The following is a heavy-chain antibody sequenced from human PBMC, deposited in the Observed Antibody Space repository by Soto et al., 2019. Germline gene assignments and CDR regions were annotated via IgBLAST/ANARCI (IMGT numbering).Heavy chain of an antibody. D-gene: IGHD5-12*01. CDR3: ARPLEMATNKGGFGY. Sequence: PSETVSLTCTVSGATISISRYYLGWIRQPPGKGLEWIGSIFYSGSTYYNPSLKSRVTISVDTSKNHFSLKLSSVTAADTDVYYCARPLEMATNKGGFGYWGQGTLVTVSS. CDR2: IFYSGST. CDR1: GATISISRYY. V-gene: IGHV4-39*02. J-gene: IGHJ4*02.